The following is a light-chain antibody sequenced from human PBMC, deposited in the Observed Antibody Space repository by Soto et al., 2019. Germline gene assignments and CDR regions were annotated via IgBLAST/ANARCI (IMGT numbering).Light chain of an antibody. Sequence: DIQMTQSPSSLSASLGDRVTITCQASQAISKYLHWYHQRPGKAPILVIYDASNLEAGAPSRFSGGGSVTSFTLTISSLQPEDIGTYFCQHYNNLPYTFGQGTKLDIK. CDR2: DAS. V-gene: IGKV1-33*01. J-gene: IGKJ2*01. CDR3: QHYNNLPYT. CDR1: QAISKY.